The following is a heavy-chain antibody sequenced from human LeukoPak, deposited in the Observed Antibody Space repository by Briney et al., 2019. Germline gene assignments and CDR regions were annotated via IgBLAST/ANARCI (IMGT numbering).Heavy chain of an antibody. CDR3: ARGIYDFWSGYLDY. J-gene: IGHJ4*02. Sequence: ASVKVSCKASGYTFTGYYMHWVRQAPGQGLEWMGWMNPNSGNTGYAQKFQGRVTITRNTSISTAYMELSSLRSEDTAVYYCARGIYDFWSGYLDYWGQGTLVTVSS. V-gene: IGHV1-8*03. D-gene: IGHD3-3*01. CDR1: GYTFTGYY. CDR2: MNPNSGNT.